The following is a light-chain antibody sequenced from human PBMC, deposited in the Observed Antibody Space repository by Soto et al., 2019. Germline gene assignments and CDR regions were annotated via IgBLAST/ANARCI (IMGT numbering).Light chain of an antibody. CDR3: QQSNNWPRT. CDR1: QSVSSN. V-gene: IGKV3-15*01. CDR2: GAS. Sequence: EIVMTQSPATLSVSPGERATLSCRASQSVSSNLAWYQQKPGQAPSLLIYGASTRATGIPARFSGSGSGTEFTLTIGSLQSEDFALYYCQQSNNWPRTFGQGTKVEIK. J-gene: IGKJ1*01.